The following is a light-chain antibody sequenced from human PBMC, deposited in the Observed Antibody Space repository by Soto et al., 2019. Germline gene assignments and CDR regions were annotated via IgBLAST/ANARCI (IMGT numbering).Light chain of an antibody. CDR2: DAS. V-gene: IGKV3-11*01. CDR1: QSVRSF. J-gene: IGKJ4*01. Sequence: EIVLTQSPATLSLSPGERATLSCRASQSVRSFLAWYQQKPGQAPRLLIHDASNRATGVPGRFSGSGSGTDFTLTISSLEPEDFAVYYCQQRSSWPPALSFGGGTRWIS. CDR3: QQRSSWPPALS.